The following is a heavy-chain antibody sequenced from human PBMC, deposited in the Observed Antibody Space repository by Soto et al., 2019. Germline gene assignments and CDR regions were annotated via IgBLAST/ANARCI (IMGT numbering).Heavy chain of an antibody. CDR1: VGSFTSNNW. J-gene: IGHJ4*02. Sequence: SESLSLACAVSVGSFTSNNWWTWVRQPPGQGLEWIGEIYRTGSTNYNPSLKSRVTISLDKSENQFSLKVTSLTAADTAVYYCASRDPGTSVDYWGQGTLVTVSS. V-gene: IGHV4-4*02. D-gene: IGHD1-7*01. CDR3: ASRDPGTSVDY. CDR2: IYRTGST.